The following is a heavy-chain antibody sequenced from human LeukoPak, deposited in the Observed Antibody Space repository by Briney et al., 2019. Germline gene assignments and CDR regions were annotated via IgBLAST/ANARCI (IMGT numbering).Heavy chain of an antibody. CDR3: ARVGRNYYYDSSGYPPSYYYYYMDV. J-gene: IGHJ6*03. V-gene: IGHV3-9*01. Sequence: GGSLRLSCAASGFTFDDYAMHWVRQAPGKGLEWVSGISWNSGSIGYADSVKGRFTISRDNAKNSLYLQMNSLRAEDTAVYYCARVGRNYYYDSSGYPPSYYYYYMDVWGKGTTVTVSS. D-gene: IGHD3-22*01. CDR2: ISWNSGSI. CDR1: GFTFDDYA.